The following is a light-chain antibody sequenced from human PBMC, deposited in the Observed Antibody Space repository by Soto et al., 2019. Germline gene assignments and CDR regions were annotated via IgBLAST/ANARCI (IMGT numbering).Light chain of an antibody. V-gene: IGLV1-47*01. J-gene: IGLJ2*01. Sequence: QAVVTQPPSASGTPGQRVTISCSGSSSNIGSKYVYWYQQLPGTAPKLLMYRNNQRPSGVPDRFSGSTSGTSASLPISGLRSEDEEDYYCAAWDAGVSGPAFGGGTKVTVL. CDR2: RNN. CDR3: AAWDAGVSGPA. CDR1: SSNIGSKY.